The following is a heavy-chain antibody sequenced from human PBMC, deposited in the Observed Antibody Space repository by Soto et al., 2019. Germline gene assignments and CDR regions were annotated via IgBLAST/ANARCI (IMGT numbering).Heavy chain of an antibody. CDR1: GFTFSNPW. J-gene: IGHJ4*02. V-gene: IGHV3-15*01. Sequence: EVQLVESGGGLVKAGGSLRLSCAASGFTFSNPWMSWVRQAPGKGLEWVGRIKSKTDGGTTDYAAPVKGRFTISRDDSKNTLYLQMNSLKTEDTAVYYCTTDRGVGEPTALTDFDYWGQGTLVTVSS. D-gene: IGHD3-10*01. CDR3: TTDRGVGEPTALTDFDY. CDR2: IKSKTDGGTT.